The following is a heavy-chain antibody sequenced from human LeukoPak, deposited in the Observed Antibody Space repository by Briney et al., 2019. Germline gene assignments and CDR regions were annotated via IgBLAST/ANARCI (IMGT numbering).Heavy chain of an antibody. CDR3: AKSRNSYDSSGYYLSYYLEY. CDR1: GGSVSRGSYY. Sequence: SETLSLTCRVSGGSVSRGSYYGRWIRQPPGKGLEWIGYIYYSGNTKYNPSLKSRVTISVNTSKNQFSLKLSSVNAADTAVYYCAKSRNSYDSSGYYLSYYLEYWGQGTLVTVSS. CDR2: IYYSGNT. V-gene: IGHV4-61*01. D-gene: IGHD3-22*01. J-gene: IGHJ4*02.